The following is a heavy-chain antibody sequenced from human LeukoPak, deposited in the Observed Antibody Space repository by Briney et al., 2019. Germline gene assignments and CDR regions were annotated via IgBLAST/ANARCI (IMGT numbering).Heavy chain of an antibody. J-gene: IGHJ4*02. Sequence: SETLSLTCTVSGDSVSSGGYYWSWIRQHPEKGLEWIGYIYYSGSTYYNPSLKSRLIISVDTSKNQFSLKLSSVTAADTAVYYCARDSSGSVDYWGQGTLVTVSS. CDR1: GDSVSSGGYY. CDR3: ARDSSGSVDY. V-gene: IGHV4-31*03. CDR2: IYYSGST. D-gene: IGHD3-22*01.